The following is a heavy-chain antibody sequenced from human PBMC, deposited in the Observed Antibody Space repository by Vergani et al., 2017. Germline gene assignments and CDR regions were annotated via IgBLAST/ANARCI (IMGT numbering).Heavy chain of an antibody. CDR2: IKRDGTET. CDR1: GFTFGDYY. D-gene: IGHD2-15*01. J-gene: IGHJ1*01. Sequence: EVHLEESGGGLVQPGGSLRLSCAASGFTFGDYYMAWIRLAPGKGLDWVASIKRDGTETFYVDSVKGRFTISRDNAKTTLYLQMNSLRDEDRGVYYCASISGGSAPYLHYWGQGTLVTVAS. CDR3: ASISGGSAPYLHY. V-gene: IGHV3-7*01.